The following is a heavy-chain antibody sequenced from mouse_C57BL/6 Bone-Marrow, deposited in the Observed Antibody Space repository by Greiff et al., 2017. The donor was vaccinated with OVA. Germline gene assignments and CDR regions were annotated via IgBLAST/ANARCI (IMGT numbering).Heavy chain of an antibody. J-gene: IGHJ1*03. CDR3: ASDGNYWYFDV. CDR2: IYPGDGDT. D-gene: IGHD2-1*01. CDR1: GYAFSSSW. Sequence: QVHVKQSGPELVKPGASVKISCKASGYAFSSSWMNWVKQRPGKGLEWIGRIYPGDGDTNYNGKFKGKATLTADKSSSTAYMQLSSLTSEDSAVYFCASDGNYWYFDVWGTGTTVTVSS. V-gene: IGHV1-82*01.